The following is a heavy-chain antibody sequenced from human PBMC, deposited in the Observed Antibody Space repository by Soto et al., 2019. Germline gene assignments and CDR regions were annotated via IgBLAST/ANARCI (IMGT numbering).Heavy chain of an antibody. CDR2: ISSSSSTI. CDR3: ARDLNLGSFDY. CDR1: GFIFSSYS. Sequence: EVQLVESGGGLVQPGGSLRLSCAASGFIFSSYSMNWVRQAPGKGLEWVSYISSSSSTIYYADSVKGRFTISRDNAKNSLYLQMNSLRAQETAVYYCARDLNLGSFDYWGQGTLVTVSS. V-gene: IGHV3-48*01. J-gene: IGHJ4*02.